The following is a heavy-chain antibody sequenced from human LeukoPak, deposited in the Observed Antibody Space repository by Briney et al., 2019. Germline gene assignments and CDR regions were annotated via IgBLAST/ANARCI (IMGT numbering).Heavy chain of an antibody. CDR1: GGSFSGYY. D-gene: IGHD2-21*02. J-gene: IGHJ6*02. CDR3: ARAGHYFGGDRSQRYGMDV. CDR2: INHSGSP. V-gene: IGHV4-34*01. Sequence: SETLSLTCAVYGGSFSGYYWSWIRQPPGKGLEWIGEINHSGSPNYNPSLKSRVTISVDTSKPQFSLKVSSVTAADTAVYHCARAGHYFGGDRSQRYGMDVWGQGTTVTVSS.